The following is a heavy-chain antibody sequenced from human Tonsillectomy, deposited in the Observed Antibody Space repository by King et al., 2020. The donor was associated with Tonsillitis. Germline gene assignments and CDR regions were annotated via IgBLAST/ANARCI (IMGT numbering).Heavy chain of an antibody. D-gene: IGHD3-3*01. V-gene: IGHV1-69*01. CDR2: IIPIFGTA. CDR1: GGTFSSYA. Sequence: VQLVQSGAEVKKPGSSVKVSCKASGGTFSSYAISWVRQAPGQGLEWMGGIIPIFGTANYAQKFQGRVTITADESTSTAYMELRSLRAEDTGVYYCARDRTIFGVEIKDWGQGTLVTVSS. CDR3: ARDRTIFGVEIKD. J-gene: IGHJ4*02.